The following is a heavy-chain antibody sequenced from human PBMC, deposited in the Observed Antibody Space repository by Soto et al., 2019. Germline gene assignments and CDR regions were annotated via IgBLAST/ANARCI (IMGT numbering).Heavy chain of an antibody. D-gene: IGHD2-15*01. J-gene: IGHJ4*02. CDR2: INHSGST. Sequence: SETLSLTCAVYGGSFSGYYWSWIRQPPGKGLEWIGEINHSGSTNYNPSLKSRVTISVDTSKNQFSLKLSSVTAADTAVYYCAREYCSGGSCYVAYWGQGTLVTVSS. V-gene: IGHV4-34*01. CDR1: GGSFSGYY. CDR3: AREYCSGGSCYVAY.